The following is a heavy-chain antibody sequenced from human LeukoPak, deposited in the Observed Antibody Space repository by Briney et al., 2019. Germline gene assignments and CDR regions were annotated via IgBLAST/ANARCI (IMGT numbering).Heavy chain of an antibody. J-gene: IGHJ4*02. Sequence: GGSLRLSCAASGFNFSSHAMHWVRQTPGKGLEWVAVISSDGTNKYYADSVKGRFTGSRDNSKNTLYLQMNSLRPEDTAVYYCARGRYSRPFDYWGQGTVVTVSS. CDR2: ISSDGTNK. D-gene: IGHD6-13*01. CDR3: ARGRYSRPFDY. V-gene: IGHV3-30*04. CDR1: GFNFSSHA.